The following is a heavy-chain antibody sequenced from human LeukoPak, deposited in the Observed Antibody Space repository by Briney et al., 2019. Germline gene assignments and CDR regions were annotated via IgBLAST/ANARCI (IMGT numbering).Heavy chain of an antibody. CDR2: VFPSGGGT. V-gene: IGHV1-46*01. J-gene: IGHJ4*02. Sequence: GASVKVSCKASGFTSASYFMHWVRQAPGQGLEWVGAVFPSGGGTRYAQNFQGRVTMTGDTSTSTVYMELHNLRSEDTAVYYCAREARGYYDSSGYRFDYWGQGTLVTVSS. D-gene: IGHD3-22*01. CDR1: GFTSASYF. CDR3: AREARGYYDSSGYRFDY.